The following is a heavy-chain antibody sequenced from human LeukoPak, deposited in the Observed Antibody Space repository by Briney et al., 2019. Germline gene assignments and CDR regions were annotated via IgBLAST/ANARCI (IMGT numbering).Heavy chain of an antibody. CDR1: GSSISSYY. CDR2: IYYSGST. CDR3: ARVRGIAAAGSLLDY. D-gene: IGHD6-13*01. J-gene: IGHJ4*02. V-gene: IGHV4-59*01. Sequence: SETLSLTCTVSGSSISSYYWSWIRQPPGKGLEWIGYIYYSGSTNYNPSLKSRVTISVDTSKNQFSLKLSSVTAADTAVYYCARVRGIAAAGSLLDYWGQGTLVTVSS.